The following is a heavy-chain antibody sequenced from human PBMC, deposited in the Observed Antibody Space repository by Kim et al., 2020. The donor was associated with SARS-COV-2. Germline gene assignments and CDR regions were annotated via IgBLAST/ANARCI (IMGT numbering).Heavy chain of an antibody. CDR2: IYYSGST. D-gene: IGHD2-2*01. CDR3: ARTIVVVPAAMVSIYYYGMDV. CDR1: GGSVSSGSYY. V-gene: IGHV4-61*01. J-gene: IGHJ6*02. Sequence: SETLSLTCTVSGGSVSSGSYYWSWIRQPPGKGLEWIGYIYYSGSTNYNPSLKSRVTISVDTSKNQFSLKLSSVTAADTAVYYCARTIVVVPAAMVSIYYYGMDVWGQGTTVTVSS.